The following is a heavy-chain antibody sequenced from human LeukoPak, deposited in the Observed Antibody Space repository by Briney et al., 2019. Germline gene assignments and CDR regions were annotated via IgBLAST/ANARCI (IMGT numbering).Heavy chain of an antibody. Sequence: PGGSLRLSCAASGFTFSSYSMNWVRQAPGKGLEWVSSISSSSSYIYYADSVKGRFTISRDNSKNTLYLQMNSLRAEDSAVYYCAKSRVRGVYYFDYWGQGTLVTVSS. CDR2: ISSSSSYI. CDR1: GFTFSSYS. CDR3: AKSRVRGVYYFDY. D-gene: IGHD3-10*02. V-gene: IGHV3-21*01. J-gene: IGHJ4*02.